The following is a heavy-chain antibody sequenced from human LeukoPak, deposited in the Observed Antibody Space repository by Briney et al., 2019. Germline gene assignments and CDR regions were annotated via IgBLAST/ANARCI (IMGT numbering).Heavy chain of an antibody. Sequence: SETLSLTCAVYGGSFSGYYWSWIRQPPGKGLEWIGEINHSGSTNYNPSLKSRVTISVDTSKNQFSLKLSSVTAADTAVYYCARGGYYTLEYYYYMDVWGKGTTVTVS. CDR1: GGSFSGYY. D-gene: IGHD3-3*01. V-gene: IGHV4-34*01. CDR3: ARGGYYTLEYYYYMDV. CDR2: INHSGST. J-gene: IGHJ6*03.